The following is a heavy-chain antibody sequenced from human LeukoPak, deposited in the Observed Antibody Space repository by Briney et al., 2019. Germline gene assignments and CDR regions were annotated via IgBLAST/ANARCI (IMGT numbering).Heavy chain of an antibody. J-gene: IGHJ4*02. CDR1: GGTFSSYA. V-gene: IGHV1-2*02. D-gene: IGHD6-19*01. Sequence: ASVKVSCKASGGTFSSYAISWVRQAPGQGLEWMGWINPNSGGTNYAQKFQGRVTMTRDTSISTAYMELSRLRSDDTAVYYCARVVAVAGTMGYWGQGTLVTVSS. CDR3: ARVVAVAGTMGY. CDR2: INPNSGGT.